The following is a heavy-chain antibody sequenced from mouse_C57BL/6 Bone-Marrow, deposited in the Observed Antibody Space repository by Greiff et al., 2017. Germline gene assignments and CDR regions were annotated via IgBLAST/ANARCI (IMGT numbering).Heavy chain of an antibody. CDR2: IDPGNGDT. V-gene: IGHV14-4*01. Sequence: VQLQQSGAELVRPGASVKLSCTASGFNIKDYYMHWVKQRPDQGLEWIGWIDPGNGDTEYASKFQGKATITADTSSNTAYLQLSSLTSEDTAVYYCTTLAYYCDYWGQGTTLTVSS. CDR3: TTLAYYCDY. J-gene: IGHJ2*01. CDR1: GFNIKDYY.